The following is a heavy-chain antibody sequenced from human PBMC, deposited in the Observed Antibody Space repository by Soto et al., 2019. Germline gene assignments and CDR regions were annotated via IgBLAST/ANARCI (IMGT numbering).Heavy chain of an antibody. CDR3: VAGDQYYAMGV. V-gene: IGHV3-30-3*01. CDR2: ISYDASNK. Sequence: QVQLVESVGGVVQPGRSLRVSCAASGITISNYFMYWVRQAPGKGLEWVAAISYDASNKHYSDSVHGRFTISRDKSKNTLFLQINSLRDEETSVDYCVAGDQYYAMGVLRQGTTVAFSS. D-gene: IGHD2-2*01. J-gene: IGHJ6*02. CDR1: GITISNYF.